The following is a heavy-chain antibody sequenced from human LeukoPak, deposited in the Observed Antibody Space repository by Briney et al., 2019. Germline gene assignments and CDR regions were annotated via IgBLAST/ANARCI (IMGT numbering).Heavy chain of an antibody. J-gene: IGHJ5*02. V-gene: IGHV3-23*01. Sequence: GGSLRLSCAASGFTFSSSAMSWVRQAPEKGLEWVSVINGNGHTTFYADSVRGRFIISRDNSKKTLYLQMNSLRAEDTAIYYCAQGGQSLAGFDPWGQGTLVTVSS. D-gene: IGHD2-15*01. CDR1: GFTFSSSA. CDR3: AQGGQSLAGFDP. CDR2: INGNGHTT.